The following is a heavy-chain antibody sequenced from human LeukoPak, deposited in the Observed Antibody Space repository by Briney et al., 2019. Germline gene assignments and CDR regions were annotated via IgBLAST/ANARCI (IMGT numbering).Heavy chain of an antibody. V-gene: IGHV3-9*01. Sequence: PGRSLRLSCAASGFSFDDYAMHWVRQAPGKGLEWVSGISWNSGSIDYGESVKGRFTISRDNAKNSLYLRMSSLRTEDTALYYCAKDPKEYYGSGNTLDYWGQGTLVTVSS. CDR1: GFSFDDYA. D-gene: IGHD3-10*01. J-gene: IGHJ4*02. CDR3: AKDPKEYYGSGNTLDY. CDR2: ISWNSGSI.